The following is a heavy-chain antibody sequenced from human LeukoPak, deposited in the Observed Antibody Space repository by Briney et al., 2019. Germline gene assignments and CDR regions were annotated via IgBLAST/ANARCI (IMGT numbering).Heavy chain of an antibody. CDR3: ARGCSSTSCYHW. V-gene: IGHV3-13*01. CDR1: GFTFSSYD. D-gene: IGHD2-2*01. Sequence: GGSLRLSCAASGFTFSSYDMHWVRQATGKGLEWVSAIGTAGDTYCPGSVKGRFTISRENAKNSLYLQMNSLRAGDTAVYYCARGCSSTSCYHWWGQGTLVTVS. J-gene: IGHJ4*02. CDR2: IGTAGDT.